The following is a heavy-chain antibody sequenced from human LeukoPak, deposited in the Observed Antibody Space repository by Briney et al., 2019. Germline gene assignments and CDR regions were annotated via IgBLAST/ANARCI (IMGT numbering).Heavy chain of an antibody. D-gene: IGHD4-17*01. V-gene: IGHV4-30-4*01. CDR1: GGSMSRYY. J-gene: IGHJ5*02. CDR3: ARNYGDYPNWFDP. CDR2: IYYSGST. Sequence: SETLSLTCTVSGGSMSRYYWSWIRQPPGKGLEWIGYIYYSGSTYYNPSLKSRVTISVDTSKNQFSLKLSSVTAADTAVYYCARNYGDYPNWFDPWGQGTLVTVSS.